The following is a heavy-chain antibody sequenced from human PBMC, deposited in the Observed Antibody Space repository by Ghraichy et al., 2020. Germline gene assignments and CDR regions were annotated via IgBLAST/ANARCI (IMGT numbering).Heavy chain of an antibody. D-gene: IGHD6-19*01. Sequence: GGSLRLSCAASGFTFSSYEMNWVRQAPGKGPEWVSYISSSGSTISYADSVKGRFTISRDNAKNSLYLQMNSLGPEDTAVYYCARVDSGWSRYWFDPWGQGTLVTVSS. V-gene: IGHV3-48*03. CDR1: GFTFSSYE. J-gene: IGHJ5*02. CDR2: ISSSGSTI. CDR3: ARVDSGWSRYWFDP.